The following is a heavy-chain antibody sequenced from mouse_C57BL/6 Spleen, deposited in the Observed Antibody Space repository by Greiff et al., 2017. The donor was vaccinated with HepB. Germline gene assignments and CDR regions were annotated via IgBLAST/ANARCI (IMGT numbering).Heavy chain of an antibody. CDR3: ARSEDYLFAY. Sequence: VKLQESGAELARPGASVKLSCKASGYTFTSYGISWVKQRTGQGLEWIGEIYPRSGNTYYNEKFKGKATLTADKSSSTAYMELRSLTSEDSAVYFCARSEDYLFAYWGQGTLVTVSA. D-gene: IGHD2-4*01. CDR2: IYPRSGNT. CDR1: GYTFTSYG. J-gene: IGHJ3*01. V-gene: IGHV1-81*01.